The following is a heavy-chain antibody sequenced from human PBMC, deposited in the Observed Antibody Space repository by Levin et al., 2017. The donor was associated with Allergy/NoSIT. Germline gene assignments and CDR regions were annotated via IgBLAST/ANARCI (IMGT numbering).Heavy chain of an antibody. CDR1: GYSFTNYW. Sequence: GGSLRLSCEGSGYSFTNYWINWVRQMPGKGLEWMGTIDPTDSDTRYSPSFEGHVTISADKSISTAYLQWSSLKASDTAMYYCARRTSSTWHWYFDRWGRGTLVTVSS. D-gene: IGHD6-13*01. CDR2: IDPTDSDT. V-gene: IGHV5-10-1*01. J-gene: IGHJ2*01. CDR3: ARRTSSTWHWYFDR.